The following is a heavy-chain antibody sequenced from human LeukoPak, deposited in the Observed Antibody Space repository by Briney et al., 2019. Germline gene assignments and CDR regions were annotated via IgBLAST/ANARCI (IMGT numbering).Heavy chain of an antibody. CDR3: AKLFYPAAGTGRVDFPFDY. Sequence: GGSLRLSCTVSGFTVSSNSMSWVRQAPGKGLQWVSAISGSGGSTYYADSVKGRFTISRDNSKNTPYLQMNSLRAEDTASYYCAKLFYPAAGTGRVDFPFDYWGQGTLVTVSS. V-gene: IGHV3-23*01. CDR2: ISGSGGST. D-gene: IGHD6-13*01. J-gene: IGHJ4*02. CDR1: GFTVSSNS.